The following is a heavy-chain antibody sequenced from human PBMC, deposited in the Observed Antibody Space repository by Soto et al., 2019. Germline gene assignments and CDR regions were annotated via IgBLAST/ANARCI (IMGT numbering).Heavy chain of an antibody. CDR1: GFTFSSYA. V-gene: IGHV3-23*01. D-gene: IGHD3-10*01. J-gene: IGHJ3*02. Sequence: GGSLRLSCAASGFTFSSYAMSWVRQAPGKGLEWVSAISGSGGSTYYADSVKGRFTISRDNSKNTLYLQMNSLRAEDTAVYYCAKVRVVRGVIIKNDAFDIWGQGTMVTVSS. CDR3: AKVRVVRGVIIKNDAFDI. CDR2: ISGSGGST.